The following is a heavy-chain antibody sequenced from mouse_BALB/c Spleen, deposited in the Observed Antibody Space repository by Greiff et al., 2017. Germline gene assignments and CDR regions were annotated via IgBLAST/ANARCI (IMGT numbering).Heavy chain of an antibody. Sequence: EVQRVESGGGLVQPGGSLKLSCAASGFTFSSYGMSWVRQTPDKRLELVATINSNGGSTYYPDSVKGRFTISRDNAKNTLYLQMSSLKSEDTAMYYCARYGKDYWGQGTSVTVSS. J-gene: IGHJ4*01. V-gene: IGHV5-6-3*01. CDR1: GFTFSSYG. CDR2: INSNGGST. CDR3: ARYGKDY.